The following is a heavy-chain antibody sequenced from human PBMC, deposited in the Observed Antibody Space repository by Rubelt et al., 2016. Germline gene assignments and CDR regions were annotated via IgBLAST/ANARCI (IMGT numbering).Heavy chain of an antibody. V-gene: IGHV5-10-1*01. Sequence: EVLLVQSGAEVKKPGESLRISCKGSGYSFTSYWISWVRQMPGKGLEWMGRIDPSDSSTNYSPSFQGHVTISADKSISTAYLQWSSLKASDTAMYYCARHAGDGGNSEDWFDPWGQGTLVTVSS. D-gene: IGHD4-23*01. CDR2: IDPSDSST. J-gene: IGHJ5*02. CDR3: ARHAGDGGNSEDWFDP. CDR1: GYSFTSYW.